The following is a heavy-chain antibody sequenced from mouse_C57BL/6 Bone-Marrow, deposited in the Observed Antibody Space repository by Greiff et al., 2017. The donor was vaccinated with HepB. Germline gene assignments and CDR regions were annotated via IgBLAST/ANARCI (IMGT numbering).Heavy chain of an antibody. V-gene: IGHV14-2*01. J-gene: IGHJ4*01. CDR1: GFNIKDYY. D-gene: IGHD2-1*01. CDR2: IDPEDGET. Sequence: DVKLVESGAELVKPGASVKLSCTASGFNIKDYYMHWVKQRTEQGLEWIGRIDPEDGETKYAPKFQGKATITADTSSNTAYLQLSSLTSEDTAVYYCATYGNLYYYAMDYWGQGTSVTVSS. CDR3: ATYGNLYYYAMDY.